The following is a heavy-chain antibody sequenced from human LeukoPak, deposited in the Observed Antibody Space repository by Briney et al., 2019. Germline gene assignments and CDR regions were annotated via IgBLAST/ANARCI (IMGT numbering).Heavy chain of an antibody. CDR2: IYYSGST. CDR3: ATATLDCSSTSCYDAFDI. D-gene: IGHD2-2*01. Sequence: SETLSLTCNVSGGSISSYYWSWIRQPPGKGLEWMGYIYYSGSTNYNPYLKSRVTISADTSKSQFSLKLSSVTAADTAVYYCATATLDCSSTSCYDAFDIWGQGTMVTVSS. J-gene: IGHJ3*02. V-gene: IGHV4-59*01. CDR1: GGSISSYY.